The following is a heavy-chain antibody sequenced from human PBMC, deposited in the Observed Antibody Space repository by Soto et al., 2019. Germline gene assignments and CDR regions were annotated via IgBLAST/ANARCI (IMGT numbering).Heavy chain of an antibody. CDR3: ARDLVSGVYYRY. CDR2: IIPIFVTA. Sequence: MGGIIPIFVTANYAQKFQGRVTITADESTSTAYMELRSLRSEDTAVYYCARDLVSGVYYRYWGQGNLVTVSS. V-gene: IGHV1-69*01. J-gene: IGHJ4*02. D-gene: IGHD2-8*01.